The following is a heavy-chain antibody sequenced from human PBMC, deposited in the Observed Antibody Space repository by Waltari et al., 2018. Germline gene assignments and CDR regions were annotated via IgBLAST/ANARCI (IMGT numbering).Heavy chain of an antibody. J-gene: IGHJ6*02. Sequence: EFQLLEAGGGLAQPGGSLRLSCEASGFTLTPSTVNWVRQGPGKGLEWVSLMSGSGLIDYADSVKGRFTISRDNAKNTLYLEMNRLRVEDTAVYFCAKDEGNRIAPTFGMDAWGHGTTVLVS. V-gene: IGHV3-23*01. D-gene: IGHD5-12*01. CDR3: AKDEGNRIAPTFGMDA. CDR1: GFTLTPST. CDR2: MSGSGLI.